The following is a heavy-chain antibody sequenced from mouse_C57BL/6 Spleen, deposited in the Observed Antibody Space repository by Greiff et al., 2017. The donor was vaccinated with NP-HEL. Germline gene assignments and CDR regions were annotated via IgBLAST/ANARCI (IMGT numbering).Heavy chain of an antibody. D-gene: IGHD2-3*01. J-gene: IGHJ3*01. CDR1: GYAFTSSW. V-gene: IGHV1-82*01. CDR2: IYPGDGDT. Sequence: QVQLQQSGPELVKPGASVKISCKASGYAFTSSWMNWVKQRPGQGLEWIGRIYPGDGDTNYNGKFKGKATLTVDKSSSTAYMHLSSLTSADSAVFCCAGGDGYDDPWFADWGKGTLVTVSA. CDR3: AGGDGYDDPWFAD.